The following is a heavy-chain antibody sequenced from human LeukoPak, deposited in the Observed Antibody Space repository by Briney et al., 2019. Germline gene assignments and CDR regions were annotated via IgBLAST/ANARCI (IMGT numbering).Heavy chain of an antibody. CDR1: GFTVSSYH. V-gene: IGHV3-53*01. D-gene: IGHD2-21*01. J-gene: IGHJ3*01. CDR2: IYSGGNH. CDR3: VRGGITYFDPFDL. Sequence: GGSLRLSCAASGFTVSSYHMSWVRQAPGKGLEWVSVIYSGGNHYYADSVKGRFTFSRDPSKNTLFLQMNSLRAEDTAVYYCVRGGITYFDPFDLWGQGTMVTLCS.